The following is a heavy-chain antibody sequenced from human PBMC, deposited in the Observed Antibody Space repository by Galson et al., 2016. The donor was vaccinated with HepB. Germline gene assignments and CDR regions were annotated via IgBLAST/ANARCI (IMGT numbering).Heavy chain of an antibody. D-gene: IGHD3-3*01. Sequence: SETLSLTCTISGGSIRNYFWSWIRQPPGKRLEWIGYIAYNGRTNYKPSLKIRAIISMDTSKNYFSLRLSSVAAADTAVYYCARQTTFGVVTYFDLWGQGTLVTVSS. CDR1: GGSIRNYF. J-gene: IGHJ4*02. CDR3: ARQTTFGVVTYFDL. CDR2: IAYNGRT. V-gene: IGHV4-59*01.